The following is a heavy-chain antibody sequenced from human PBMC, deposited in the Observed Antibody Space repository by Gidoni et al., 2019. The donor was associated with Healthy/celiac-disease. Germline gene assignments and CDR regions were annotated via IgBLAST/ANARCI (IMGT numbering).Heavy chain of an antibody. J-gene: IGHJ4*02. CDR1: GFTFSSYG. CDR2: ISYNGSNK. CDR3: ARGGVYYDSSGYYRLDY. V-gene: IGHV3-30*03. D-gene: IGHD3-22*01. Sequence: QVQLVESVGGVVQHGRSLRLSCAASGFTFSSYGLHWVRQAPGKGLEGVAVISYNGSNKYYADSVKGRFTISRDNSKNTLYLQMNSLRAEDTAVYYCARGGVYYDSSGYYRLDYWGQGTLVTVSS.